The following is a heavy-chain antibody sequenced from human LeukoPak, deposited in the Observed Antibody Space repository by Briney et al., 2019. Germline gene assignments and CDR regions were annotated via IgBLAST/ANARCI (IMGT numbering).Heavy chain of an antibody. V-gene: IGHV1-69*13. CDR1: GYTFTSYD. J-gene: IGHJ4*02. CDR2: IIPIFGTA. Sequence: SVEVSCKASGYTFTSYDINWVRQAPGQGLEWMGGIIPIFGTANYAQKFQGRVTITADESTSTAYMELSSLRSEDTAVYYCARGAGPSGSYDYWGQGTLVTVSS. CDR3: ARGAGPSGSYDY. D-gene: IGHD1-26*01.